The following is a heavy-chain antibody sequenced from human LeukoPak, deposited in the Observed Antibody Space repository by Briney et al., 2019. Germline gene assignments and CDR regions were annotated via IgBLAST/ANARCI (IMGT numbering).Heavy chain of an antibody. Sequence: GGSPRLSCAASGFTVSSNHMSRVRQAPGKGLEWVSVIYSGGSTYYADSVKGRFTISRDNSKNTLYLQMNSLRAEDTAVYYCARDLAIFGVVIPLWGQGTLVTVSS. CDR2: IYSGGST. D-gene: IGHD3-3*01. V-gene: IGHV3-66*01. J-gene: IGHJ4*02. CDR1: GFTVSSNH. CDR3: ARDLAIFGVVIPL.